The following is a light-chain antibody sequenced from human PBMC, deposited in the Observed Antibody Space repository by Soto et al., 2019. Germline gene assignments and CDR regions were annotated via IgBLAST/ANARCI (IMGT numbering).Light chain of an antibody. CDR1: SGHSSYA. Sequence: QPVLTQSPSASASLGASVKLTCTLSSGHSSYAIAWHQQQPEKGPRYLMKLNSDGSHSKGDGIPDRFSGSSSGAQRSLTISSLQSEDEADYYCQTRGTPWVFGGGTKLTVL. V-gene: IGLV4-69*01. CDR2: LNSDGSH. J-gene: IGLJ3*02. CDR3: QTRGTPWV.